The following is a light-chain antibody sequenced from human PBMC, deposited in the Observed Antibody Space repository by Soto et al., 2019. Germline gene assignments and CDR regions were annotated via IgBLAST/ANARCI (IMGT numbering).Light chain of an antibody. Sequence: QSALTQPPSASGSPGQSVTISCTGTSSDVGAYDYVCWYQQHPGKAPKLMIYEVNKRPSGVPDRFSGSKSGNTASLTVSGLQVGDEGVYYCSSFAAKANVVLGGGPKLTVL. CDR3: SSFAAKANVV. CDR2: EVN. J-gene: IGLJ2*01. CDR1: SSDVGAYDY. V-gene: IGLV2-8*01.